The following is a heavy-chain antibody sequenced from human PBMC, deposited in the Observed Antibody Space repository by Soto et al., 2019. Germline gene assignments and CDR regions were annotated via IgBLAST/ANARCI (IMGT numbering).Heavy chain of an antibody. V-gene: IGHV4-4*02. J-gene: IGHJ4*02. Sequence: QVQLQESGPGLVKPSETLSLTCAVLGAPSTPNNGWMWVLEHPGKGLEWIGEIYHSGTTNYNPSLKGRVAISLDKSKNQFSLNLSPVTAADTALYYCASITLVRGPYREYWGQGTLVTVSS. CDR1: GAPSTPNNG. D-gene: IGHD3-10*01. CDR3: ASITLVRGPYREY. CDR2: IYHSGTT.